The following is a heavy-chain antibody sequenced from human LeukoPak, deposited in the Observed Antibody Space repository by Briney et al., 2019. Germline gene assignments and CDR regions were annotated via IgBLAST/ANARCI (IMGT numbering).Heavy chain of an antibody. Sequence: ASVKVSCKASGYSFTSYGITWVRQAPGQGLGWMGWISTYDGEANYAQQLQGRVTMTTDTSTITAYMELRRLSTGGKAVYDLARAPSGFTYGPGDHWGQGTLVTVSS. D-gene: IGHD5-18*01. CDR2: ISTYDGEA. V-gene: IGHV1-18*01. CDR3: ARAPSGFTYGPGDH. CDR1: GYSFTSYG. J-gene: IGHJ4*02.